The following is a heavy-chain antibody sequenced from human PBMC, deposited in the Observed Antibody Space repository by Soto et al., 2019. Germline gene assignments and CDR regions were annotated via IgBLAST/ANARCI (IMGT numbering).Heavy chain of an antibody. D-gene: IGHD6-25*01. CDR2: INHSGST. CDR1: GGSFSGYY. J-gene: IGHJ6*02. Sequence: SETLSLTCAVYGGSFSGYYWSWIRQPPGKGLEWIGEINHSGSTNYNPSLKSRVTISVDTSKNQFSLKLSSVTAADTAVYYCARRRGAADVWGQGTTVTVSS. CDR3: ARRRGAADV. V-gene: IGHV4-34*01.